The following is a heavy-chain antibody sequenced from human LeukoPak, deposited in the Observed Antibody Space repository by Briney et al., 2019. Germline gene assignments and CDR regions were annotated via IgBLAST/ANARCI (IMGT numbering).Heavy chain of an antibody. V-gene: IGHV1-69*06. D-gene: IGHD6-13*01. Sequence: SVKVSCKASGGTFSSYAISWVRQAPGQGLEWMGGIIPIFGTANYAQKFQGRVTITADKSTSTAYMELSSLRSEDTAVYYCASLPGSIAAAGTQVDYWGQGTLVTVSS. CDR1: GGTFSSYA. CDR3: ASLPGSIAAAGTQVDY. J-gene: IGHJ4*02. CDR2: IIPIFGTA.